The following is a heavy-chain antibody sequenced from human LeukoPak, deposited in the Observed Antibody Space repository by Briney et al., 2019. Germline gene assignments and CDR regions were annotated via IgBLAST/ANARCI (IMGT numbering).Heavy chain of an antibody. CDR3: ARGYYDSSGYYLHFDY. J-gene: IGHJ4*02. CDR1: GYTFTSYA. D-gene: IGHD3-22*01. CDR2: IIPIFGTA. Sequence: ASVKVSCKASGYTFTSYAISWVRQAPGQGLEWMGGIIPIFGTANYAQKFQGRVTITADESTSTAYMELSSLRSEDTAVYYCARGYYDSSGYYLHFDYWGQGTLVTVSS. V-gene: IGHV1-69*13.